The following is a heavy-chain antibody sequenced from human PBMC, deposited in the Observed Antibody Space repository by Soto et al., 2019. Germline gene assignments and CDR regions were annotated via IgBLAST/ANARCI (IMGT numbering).Heavy chain of an antibody. D-gene: IGHD3-10*01. CDR1: GFTFSSYG. Sequence: QTGGSLRLSCAASGFTFSSYGMHWVRQAPGKGLEWVAVIWYDGSNKYYADSVKGRFTISRDNSKNTLYLQMNSLRAEDTAVYYCARGPLYYGSENMDVWGQGTTVTVSS. V-gene: IGHV3-33*01. CDR2: IWYDGSNK. CDR3: ARGPLYYGSENMDV. J-gene: IGHJ6*02.